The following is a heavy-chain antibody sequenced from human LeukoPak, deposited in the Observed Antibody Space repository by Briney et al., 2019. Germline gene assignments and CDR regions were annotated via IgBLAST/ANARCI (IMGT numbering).Heavy chain of an antibody. CDR2: ISAGGGGT. V-gene: IGHV3-23*01. Sequence: GGSLRLSCGASGFTFSTYAMAWVRQAPGKGLEWVSSISAGGGGTSNADSVKGRFTISRDNSKNTLYLQMNSLTAEDTAVYYCAKRSRTEYYFDSWGQGTLVTVSS. CDR3: AKRSRTEYYFDS. J-gene: IGHJ4*02. CDR1: GFTFSTYA.